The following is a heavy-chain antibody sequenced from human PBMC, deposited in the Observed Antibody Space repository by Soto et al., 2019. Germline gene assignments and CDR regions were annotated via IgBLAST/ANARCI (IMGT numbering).Heavy chain of an antibody. D-gene: IGHD6-19*01. CDR2: FPSGGRDT. CDR1: GFTFSSYG. CDR3: SKDLGTSGWYFDY. J-gene: IGHJ4*02. V-gene: IGHV3-23*01. Sequence: GGSLRLSCAASGFTFSSYGMSWVRQAPGKGLEWVSTFPSGGRDTYYPDSVKGRFTISRDNSKNIFDLQMNSLRAEDTAVDYCSKDLGTSGWYFDYWGQGTLVTVSS.